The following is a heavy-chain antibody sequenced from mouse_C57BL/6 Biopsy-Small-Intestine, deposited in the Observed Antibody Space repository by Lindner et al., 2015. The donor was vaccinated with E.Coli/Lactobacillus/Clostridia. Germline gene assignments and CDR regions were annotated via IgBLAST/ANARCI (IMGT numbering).Heavy chain of an antibody. CDR1: GFTFSDYG. V-gene: IGHV5-17*01. CDR3: ARLTTVGVFDY. Sequence: VQLQESGGGLVKPGGSLKLSCAASGFTFSDYGMHWVRQAPEKGLEWVAYISSGSSAIYYADTVKGRFTISRDNAKNTLFLQMTSLRSEDTAMYYCARLTTVGVFDYWGQSTTLTVSS. CDR2: ISSGSSAI. D-gene: IGHD1-1*01. J-gene: IGHJ2*01.